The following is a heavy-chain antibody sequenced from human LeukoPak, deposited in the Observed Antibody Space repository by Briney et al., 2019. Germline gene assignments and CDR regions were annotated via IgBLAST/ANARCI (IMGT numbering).Heavy chain of an antibody. J-gene: IGHJ4*02. CDR1: GFTFSSYG. CDR2: IRGSGGTT. D-gene: IGHD2-21*01. Sequence: PGGSLRLSCAASGFTFSSYGMSWVRRGPGKGLEWVSGIRGSGGTTYYAESVKGRFTISRDNSKNTLYLQMNSLRAEDTAEYYCAKGVLSFPYFDYWGQGTLVTVSS. V-gene: IGHV3-23*01. CDR3: AKGVLSFPYFDY.